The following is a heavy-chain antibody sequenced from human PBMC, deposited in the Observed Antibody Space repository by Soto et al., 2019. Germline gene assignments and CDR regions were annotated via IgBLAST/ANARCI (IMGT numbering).Heavy chain of an antibody. V-gene: IGHV1-24*01. CDR3: APYSYDYVWGSYPPPAFDY. CDR1: GYTLTELS. J-gene: IGHJ4*02. Sequence: QVQLVQSGAEVKKPGASVKVSCKVSGYTLTELSMHWVRQAPGNGLEWMGGFDPEDGETIYAQKFQGRGTMTEDTSTDTAYMERGSRISGDTAGYYCAPYSYDYVWGSYPPPAFDYWGQGTLVTVSS. CDR2: FDPEDGET. D-gene: IGHD3-16*02.